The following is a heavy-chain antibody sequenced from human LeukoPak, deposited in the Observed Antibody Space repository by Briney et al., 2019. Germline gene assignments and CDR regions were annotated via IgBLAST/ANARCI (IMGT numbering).Heavy chain of an antibody. J-gene: IGHJ3*02. CDR1: GFTFSSYA. V-gene: IGHV3-23*01. D-gene: IGHD6-6*01. CDR2: ISSSGGYT. CDR3: AKDLREYTSSPRNAFHI. Sequence: GGSLRLSCAASGFTFSSYAMSWVRQAPGKGLEWVSTISSSGGYTYYADSVKGRFTISRDNSKNTLYLLLNSLRAEDTAVYYCAKDLREYTSSPRNAFHIWGQGTMVTVSS.